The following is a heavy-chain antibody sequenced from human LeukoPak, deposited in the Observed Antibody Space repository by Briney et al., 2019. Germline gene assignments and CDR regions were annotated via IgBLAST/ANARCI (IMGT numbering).Heavy chain of an antibody. V-gene: IGHV3-7*01. CDR2: IKQDGSDK. J-gene: IGHJ4*02. CDR3: TRDPDSGYAVY. CDR1: GFTFSSYW. D-gene: IGHD5-12*01. Sequence: GGSLRLSCAASGFTFSSYWMIWVRQAPGKGLEWVANIKQDGSDKYYVDSVKGRFTISRDNAKNSLYLQMNSLRAEDTAVYYCTRDPDSGYAVYWGQGTLVTVSS.